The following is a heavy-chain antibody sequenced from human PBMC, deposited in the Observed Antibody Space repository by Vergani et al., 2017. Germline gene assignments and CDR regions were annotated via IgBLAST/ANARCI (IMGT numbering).Heavy chain of an antibody. J-gene: IGHJ3*01. V-gene: IGHV5-51*01. CDR3: ASGGHGSENGGALQL. Sequence: EKQLVQSGSETKKPGESLKISCQAFGYIFSNFWIGWVRQRPGRGLEWVGIVYPGDSEVKSNPTFRGQVIFAVDTSVNTAYLPWRSLQASDTATYFCASGGHGSENGGALQLWGQGTNITVSS. CDR1: GYIFSNFW. CDR2: VYPGDSEV. D-gene: IGHD3-10*01.